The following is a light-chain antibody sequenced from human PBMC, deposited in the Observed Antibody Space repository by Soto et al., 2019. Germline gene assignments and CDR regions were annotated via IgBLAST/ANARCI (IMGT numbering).Light chain of an antibody. Sequence: QSALTQPASVSGSPGQSITISCTGTSSDVGAYNYVSWYQQHPGKAPKLMIYEVSNRPSGVSNRFSGSKSGNTASLTISGLQAEDEGDYYCSSYTSGSTWVFGGGTKVNVL. CDR2: EVS. J-gene: IGLJ3*02. CDR3: SSYTSGSTWV. V-gene: IGLV2-14*01. CDR1: SSDVGAYNY.